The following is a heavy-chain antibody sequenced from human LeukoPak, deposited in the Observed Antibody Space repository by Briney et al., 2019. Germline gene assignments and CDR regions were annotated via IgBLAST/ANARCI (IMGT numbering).Heavy chain of an antibody. Sequence: GASVKVSCKASGGTFSSYAISWVRQAPGQGLEWMGRIIPILGIANYAQKFQGGVTITADKSTSTAYMELSSLRSEDTAVYYCARDPSRDGYNNLDYWGQGTLVTVSS. CDR1: GGTFSSYA. CDR3: ARDPSRDGYNNLDY. J-gene: IGHJ4*02. CDR2: IIPILGIA. V-gene: IGHV1-69*04. D-gene: IGHD5-24*01.